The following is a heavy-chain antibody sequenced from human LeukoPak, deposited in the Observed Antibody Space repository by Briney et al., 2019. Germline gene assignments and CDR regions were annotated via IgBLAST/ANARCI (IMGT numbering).Heavy chain of an antibody. CDR1: GFTFSSYW. D-gene: IGHD6-19*01. J-gene: IGHJ5*02. V-gene: IGHV3-7*01. CDR2: INPDESVK. Sequence: GGSLRLSCAASGFTFSSYWMSWVRQAPGKGLEWVANINPDESVKNYVDSVKGRFTISRDNAKNSLCVQMDSLTVEDTAVYYCARVRCCEGSGLIYFDPWSQGTLVTVSS. CDR3: ARVRCCEGSGLIYFDP.